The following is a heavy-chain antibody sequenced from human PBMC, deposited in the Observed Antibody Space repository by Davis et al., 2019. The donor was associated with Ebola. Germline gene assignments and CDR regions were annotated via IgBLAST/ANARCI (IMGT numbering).Heavy chain of an antibody. Sequence: SVKVSCKASGGTFSSYAISWVRQAPGQGLEWMGGIIPTLGTTNYAQKFQGRVTITADEFRSIVYMELSSLGSEDTAVYYCARGRDGYNYWLFDYWGQGMLVTVSS. CDR1: GGTFSSYA. CDR2: IIPTLGTT. J-gene: IGHJ4*02. V-gene: IGHV1-69*13. D-gene: IGHD5-24*01. CDR3: ARGRDGYNYWLFDY.